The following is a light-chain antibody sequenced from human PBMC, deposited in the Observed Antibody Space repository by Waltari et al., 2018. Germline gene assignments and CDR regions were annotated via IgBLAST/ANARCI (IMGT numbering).Light chain of an antibody. J-gene: IGLJ2*01. CDR2: SNH. CDR3: STWDDSLNNLV. V-gene: IGLV1-44*01. Sequence: QSVLTQPPSVSGTPGQRVTISCSGSSSNIGSRTMNWYRQLPGTAPKLLIFSNHLRPAGVPDRLSASKSGTSASLIISGLQSEDEGTYYCSTWDDSLNNLVFGGGTKLTGL. CDR1: SSNIGSRT.